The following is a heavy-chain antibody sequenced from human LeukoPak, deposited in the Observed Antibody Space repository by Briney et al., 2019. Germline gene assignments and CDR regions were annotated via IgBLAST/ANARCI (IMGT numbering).Heavy chain of an antibody. J-gene: IGHJ4*02. V-gene: IGHV4-39*01. CDR2: IYYSGST. CDR1: GGSISSSGYY. Sequence: SETLSLTCSVSGGSISSSGYYWDWIRQSPGKGLEWIGSIYYSGSTYYNPSLKSRVTISVDTSKNQVSLKLSSVTAADTTLYYCARYSSPSFAFDTWGQGTLVTVSS. CDR3: ARYSSPSFAFDT. D-gene: IGHD6-13*01.